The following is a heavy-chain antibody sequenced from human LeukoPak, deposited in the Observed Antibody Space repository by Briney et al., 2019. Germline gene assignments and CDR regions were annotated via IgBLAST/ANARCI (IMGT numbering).Heavy chain of an antibody. CDR3: ASGEPRTTVTTYYFDY. Sequence: ASVKVSCKASGYTFTSYGISWVRQAPGQGLEWMGWISAYNGITNCAQKLQGRVTMTTDTSTSTAYMELRSLRSDDTAVYYCASGEPRTTVTTYYFDYWGQGTLVTVSS. D-gene: IGHD4-11*01. CDR1: GYTFTSYG. J-gene: IGHJ4*02. V-gene: IGHV1-18*01. CDR2: ISAYNGIT.